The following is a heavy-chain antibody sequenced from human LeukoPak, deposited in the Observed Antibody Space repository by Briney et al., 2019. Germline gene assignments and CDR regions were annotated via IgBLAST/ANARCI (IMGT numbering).Heavy chain of an antibody. CDR3: ARGNLGFGELIYYYMDV. V-gene: IGHV4-38-2*02. J-gene: IGHJ6*03. Sequence: PSETLSLTCTVSGYSISSGYYWGWIRQPPGKGLEWIGSIYHSGSTYYNPSLKSRVTISVDTSKNQFSLKLSSVTAADTAVYYRARGNLGFGELIYYYMDVWGKGTTVTVSS. CDR2: IYHSGST. D-gene: IGHD3-10*01. CDR1: GYSISSGYY.